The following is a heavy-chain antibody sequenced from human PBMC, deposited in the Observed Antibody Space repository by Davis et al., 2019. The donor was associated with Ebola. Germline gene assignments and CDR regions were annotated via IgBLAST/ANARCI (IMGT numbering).Heavy chain of an antibody. Sequence: SVKVSCKASGYTFTSYAISWVRQAPGQGLEWMGGIIPIFGTANYAQKFQGRVTITADKSTSTAYMELSSLRSEDTAVYYCARDAGIWFGELLHNPDHFDYWGQGTLVTVSS. CDR3: ARDAGIWFGELLHNPDHFDY. V-gene: IGHV1-69*06. CDR2: IIPIFGTA. CDR1: GYTFTSYA. J-gene: IGHJ4*02. D-gene: IGHD3-10*01.